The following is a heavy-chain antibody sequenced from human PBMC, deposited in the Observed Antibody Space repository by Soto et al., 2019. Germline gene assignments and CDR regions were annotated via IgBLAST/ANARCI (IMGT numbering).Heavy chain of an antibody. CDR2: TRNQASTHGP. V-gene: IGHV3-72*01. D-gene: IGHD3-10*01. CDR1: GFTFSSYN. Sequence: GGSLSLSCAASGFTFSSYNMNWVRQAPGKGLEWIGRTRNQASTHGPEYAASLIGRFIISRDYSKNLLYLEMNSLKTEDTAVYYCASINMVRGVRFDYWGQGT. J-gene: IGHJ4*02. CDR3: ASINMVRGVRFDY.